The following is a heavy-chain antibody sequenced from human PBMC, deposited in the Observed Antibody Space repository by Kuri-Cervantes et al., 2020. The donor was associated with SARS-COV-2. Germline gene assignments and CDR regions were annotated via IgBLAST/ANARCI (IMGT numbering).Heavy chain of an antibody. CDR1: DGSFSGYY. J-gene: IGHJ4*02. D-gene: IGHD2-2*02. Sequence: GSLRLSCVVYDGSFSGYYWSWIRQPPGKGLEWIGEINHSGNTKYNPSLKSRVTISVDTSKHQFFLRLSSVTAADTAIYYCAREGRNYCSSTNCYRVGRLRLDYWGQGSLVTVSS. CDR3: AREGRNYCSSTNCYRVGRLRLDY. CDR2: INHSGNT. V-gene: IGHV4-34*01.